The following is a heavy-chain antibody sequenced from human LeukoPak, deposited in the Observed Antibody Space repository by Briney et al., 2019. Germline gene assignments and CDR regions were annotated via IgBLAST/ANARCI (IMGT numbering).Heavy chain of an antibody. CDR2: IWYDGSNK. CDR1: GFTFSSFG. J-gene: IGHJ6*04. Sequence: GGSLRLSCAASGFTFSSFGMHWVRQAPGKGLEWVAVIWYDGSNKYYADSVKGRFTISRDNSKNTLYLQMNSLRAEDTAVYCCARVGVATIDPEDYYYYYGTDVWGKGTTVTVSS. V-gene: IGHV3-33*01. CDR3: ARVGVATIDPEDYYYYYGTDV. D-gene: IGHD5-12*01.